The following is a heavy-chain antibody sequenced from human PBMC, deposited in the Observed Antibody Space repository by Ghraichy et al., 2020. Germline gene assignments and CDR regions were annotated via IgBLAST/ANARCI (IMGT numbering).Heavy chain of an antibody. Sequence: ESLNISCAASGFTFSSYWMSWVRQAPGKGLEWVANIKQDGSEKYYVDSVKGRFTISRDNAKNSLYLQMNSLRAEDTAVYYCARVLPTTMYYYYYMDVWGKGTTVTVSS. CDR1: GFTFSSYW. D-gene: IGHD1-14*01. CDR3: ARVLPTTMYYYYYMDV. CDR2: IKQDGSEK. J-gene: IGHJ6*03. V-gene: IGHV3-7*01.